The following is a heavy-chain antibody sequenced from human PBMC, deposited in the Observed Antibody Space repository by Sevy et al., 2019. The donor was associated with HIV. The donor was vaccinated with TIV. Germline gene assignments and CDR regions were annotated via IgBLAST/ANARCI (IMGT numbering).Heavy chain of an antibody. CDR1: GDSINNYY. CDR2: IFYTGST. CDR3: ARERRDVNRQYIDY. Sequence: SETLSLTCTVSGDSINNYYLTWIRQPPGKGLEYIGYIFYTGSTNYNPSLKSRVTISVDTSKNQFSLRLNSVTAADTAVYYCARERRDVNRQYIDYWGQGTLVTVSS. V-gene: IGHV4-59*13. J-gene: IGHJ4*02. D-gene: IGHD3-10*02.